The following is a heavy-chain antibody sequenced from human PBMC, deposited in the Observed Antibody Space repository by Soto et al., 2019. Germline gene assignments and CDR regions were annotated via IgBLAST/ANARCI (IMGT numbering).Heavy chain of an antibody. CDR1: GGTFSSYA. CDR3: ARAGRPHYYGSGISYYGMDV. CDR2: IIPIFGTA. V-gene: IGHV1-69*13. Sequence: GASVKVSCKASGGTFSSYAISWVRRAPGQGLEWMGGIIPIFGTANYAQKFQGRVTITADESTSTAYMELSSLRSEDTAVYYCARAGRPHYYGSGISYYGMDVWGQGTTVTVSS. D-gene: IGHD3-10*01. J-gene: IGHJ6*02.